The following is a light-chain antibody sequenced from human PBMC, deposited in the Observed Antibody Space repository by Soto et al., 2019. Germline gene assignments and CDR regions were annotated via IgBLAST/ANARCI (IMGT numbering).Light chain of an antibody. J-gene: IGKJ4*01. Sequence: ELVMTQSPATLSVSPGERAILSWRASQSVSSNLAWYQQKPGQAPRLLIYGASTRPIGIPARFSGTGYETELTITISSLQHEDFEVYYCQQYGSSPLTFGGGTQVDIK. V-gene: IGKV3-15*01. CDR3: QQYGSSPLT. CDR1: QSVSSN. CDR2: GAS.